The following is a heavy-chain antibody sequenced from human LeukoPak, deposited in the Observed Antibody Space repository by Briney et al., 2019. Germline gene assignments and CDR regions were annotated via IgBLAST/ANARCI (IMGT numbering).Heavy chain of an antibody. Sequence: SETLSLTCAVYGGSFSGYYWSWIRQPPGKGLEWIGEINHSGSTNYNPSLKSRVTISVDTSKNQFSLKLSSVTAADTAVYYCARLARRAFDIWGQGTMVTVSS. CDR3: ARLARRAFDI. CDR2: INHSGST. J-gene: IGHJ3*02. V-gene: IGHV4-34*01. CDR1: GGSFSGYY. D-gene: IGHD6-6*01.